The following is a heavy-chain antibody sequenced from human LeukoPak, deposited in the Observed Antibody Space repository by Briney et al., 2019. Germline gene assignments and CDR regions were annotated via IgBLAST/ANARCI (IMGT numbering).Heavy chain of an antibody. J-gene: IGHJ3*02. CDR3: ARGRTNSGYEPDAFDI. V-gene: IGHV4-30-4*01. D-gene: IGHD5-12*01. CDR2: MYHTGST. Sequence: SETLSLTCSVSGDSISSGDSYWSWIRQPPGRGLEWIGYMYHTGSTYDNPSLKSRVTISVDTSKNQFSLKMRSVTAADTAVYYCARGRTNSGYEPDAFDIWGQGTMVTVSS. CDR1: GDSISSGDSY.